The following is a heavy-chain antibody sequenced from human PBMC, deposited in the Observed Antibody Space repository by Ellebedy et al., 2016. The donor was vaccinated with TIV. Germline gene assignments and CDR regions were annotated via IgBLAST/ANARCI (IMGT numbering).Heavy chain of an antibody. J-gene: IGHJ4*02. CDR1: GFTFSSYS. Sequence: GESLKISXAASGFTFSSYSMNWVRQAPGKGLEWVSSISSSSSYIYYADSVKGRFTISRDNAKNSLYLQMNSLRAEDTAVYYCARASRYYYDSSGHGYWGQGTLVTVSS. V-gene: IGHV3-21*01. D-gene: IGHD3-22*01. CDR3: ARASRYYYDSSGHGY. CDR2: ISSSSSYI.